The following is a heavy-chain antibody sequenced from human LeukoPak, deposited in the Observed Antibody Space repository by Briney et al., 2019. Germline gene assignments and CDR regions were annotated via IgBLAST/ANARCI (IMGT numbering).Heavy chain of an antibody. CDR3: ARVLRHYYDSSGYLREYYFDY. J-gene: IGHJ4*02. V-gene: IGHV4-39*07. Sequence: PSETLSLTCTVSGGSISSSSYYWGWIRQPPGKGLEWIGEINHSGSTNYNPSLKSRVTISVDTSKNQFSLKLSSVTAADTAVYYCARVLRHYYDSSGYLREYYFDYWGQGTLVTVSS. D-gene: IGHD3-22*01. CDR1: GGSISSSSYY. CDR2: INHSGST.